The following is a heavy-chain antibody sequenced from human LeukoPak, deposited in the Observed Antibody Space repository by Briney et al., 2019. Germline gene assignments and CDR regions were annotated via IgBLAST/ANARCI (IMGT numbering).Heavy chain of an antibody. J-gene: IGHJ5*02. CDR2: IYHSGST. D-gene: IGHD3-10*01. CDR3: ATDLYYYGSGRNWFDP. CDR1: GYSISSGYY. Sequence: TSETLSLTCTVSGYSISSGYYWGWIRQPPGKGLEWIGSIYHSGSTYYNPSLKSRVTISVDTSKNQFSLKLSSVTAADTAVYYCATDLYYYGSGRNWFDPWGQGTLVTVSS. V-gene: IGHV4-38-2*02.